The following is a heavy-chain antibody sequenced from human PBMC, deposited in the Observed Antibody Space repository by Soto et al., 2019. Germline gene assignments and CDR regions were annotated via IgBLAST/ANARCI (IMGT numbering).Heavy chain of an antibody. J-gene: IGHJ4*02. V-gene: IGHV4-59*01. CDR1: GGSISNYF. CDR2: IYYNGST. D-gene: IGHD3-3*01. CDR3: AREPSWSGYFEF. Sequence: PSQTLSLTCTFSGGSISNYFWSWMRQPPGKGLEWVGFIYYNGSTQYNPSLKSRVTMSVDTSKNQFSLKLNSVTAADTAVYYCAREPSWSGYFEFWGQGALVTVSS.